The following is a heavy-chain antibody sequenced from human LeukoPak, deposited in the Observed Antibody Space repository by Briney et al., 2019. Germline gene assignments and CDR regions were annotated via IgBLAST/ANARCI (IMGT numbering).Heavy chain of an antibody. CDR1: GGSISSYY. D-gene: IGHD6-13*01. CDR3: ARTTEAHSWRTRYYDYYMDV. J-gene: IGHJ6*03. V-gene: IGHV4-59*01. CDR2: IYYSGST. Sequence: KPSETLSLTCTVSGGSISSYYWSWIRQPPGKGLEWIGYIYYSGSTNYNPSLKSRVTISVDTSKNQFSLKLNSVTAADTAVYYCARTTEAHSWRTRYYDYYMDVWGKGTTVTVS.